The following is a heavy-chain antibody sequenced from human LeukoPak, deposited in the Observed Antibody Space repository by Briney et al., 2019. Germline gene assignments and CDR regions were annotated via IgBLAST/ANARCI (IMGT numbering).Heavy chain of an antibody. D-gene: IGHD4-17*01. CDR1: GLTFSSYE. J-gene: IGHJ3*02. V-gene: IGHV3-48*03. CDR2: ISSASNMI. Sequence: GGSLRLSCAASGLTFSSYEMNWVRQAPGKGLEWISYISSASNMIYYAESVKGRFTISRDNSKNTLFLQMSSLRAEDTAVYYCAKARYGDNISDGFDTWGQGTMVTVSS. CDR3: AKARYGDNISDGFDT.